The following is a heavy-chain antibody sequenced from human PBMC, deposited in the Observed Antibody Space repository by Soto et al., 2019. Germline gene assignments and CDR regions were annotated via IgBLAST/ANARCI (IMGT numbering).Heavy chain of an antibody. J-gene: IGHJ6*02. CDR1: GGSISSGDYY. CDR2: IYYSGST. Sequence: SETLSLTCTVSGGSISSGDYYWSWIRQPPGKGLEWIGYIYYSGSTYYNPSLKSRVTISVDTSKNQFSLNLSSVTAADTAMYYCARDRRVIVATIGDYYYYGMDVWGQGTTVTV. CDR3: ARDRRVIVATIGDYYYYGMDV. D-gene: IGHD5-12*01. V-gene: IGHV4-30-4*01.